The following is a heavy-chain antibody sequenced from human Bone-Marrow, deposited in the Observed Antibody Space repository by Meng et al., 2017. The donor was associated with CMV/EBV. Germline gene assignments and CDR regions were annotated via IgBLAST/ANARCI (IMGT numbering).Heavy chain of an antibody. V-gene: IGHV4-59*12. CDR3: ARGPMSAGLVFGVVRTGIRYFHH. CDR2: IYYSGST. D-gene: IGHD3-3*01. J-gene: IGHJ1*01. Sequence: SETLSLTCTVSGGSISSYYWSWIRQPPGKGLEWIGYIYYSGSTNYNPSLKSRVTISVDTSKNQFSLQLSSVTAADTAVYYCARGPMSAGLVFGVVRTGIRYFHHWGQGTLVTVSS. CDR1: GGSISSYY.